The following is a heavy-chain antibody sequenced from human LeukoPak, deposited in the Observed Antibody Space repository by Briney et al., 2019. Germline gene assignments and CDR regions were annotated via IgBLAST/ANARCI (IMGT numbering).Heavy chain of an antibody. V-gene: IGHV4-39*01. D-gene: IGHD5-24*01. Sequence: SVTLSLTCTVSGGSISGSGYYWGWIRQPPGKDLEWIGSIYYSGSTYYNPSLKSRVTISVDTSKNQFSLKLSSVTAADTAVYYCARHLDGYNGFDPWGQGTLVTVSS. J-gene: IGHJ5*02. CDR3: ARHLDGYNGFDP. CDR2: IYYSGST. CDR1: GGSISGSGYY.